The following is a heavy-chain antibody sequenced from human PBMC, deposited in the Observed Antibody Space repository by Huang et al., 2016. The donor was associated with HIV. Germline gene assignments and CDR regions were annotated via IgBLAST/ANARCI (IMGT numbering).Heavy chain of an antibody. V-gene: IGHV3-48*02. D-gene: IGHD4-17*01. CDR3: ARETYYGGKSVDH. Sequence: EVELVESGGGLVQPGGSLRLSCEASGFTFSSYSMYWVRQTPGKGLEWVSYISSSSSSMYYIDSVKGRFTISRDNAKNSLYLQMNSLRDEDTAVYYCARETYYGGKSVDHWGQGTLVTVSS. CDR1: GFTFSSYS. J-gene: IGHJ4*02. CDR2: ISSSSSSM.